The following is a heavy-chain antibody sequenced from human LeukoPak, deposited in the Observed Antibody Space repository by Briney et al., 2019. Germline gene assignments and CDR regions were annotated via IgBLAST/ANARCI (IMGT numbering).Heavy chain of an antibody. CDR2: IYPRDGST. CDR1: GYTFTSIY. CDR3: ATHQEGFDY. Sequence: ASVKVSCKASGYTFTSIYIHWVRQAPGQGLEWMGMIYPRDGSTSYAQKFQGRVTVTRDTSTSTVHMELSGLRSEDTAVYYCATHQEGFDYWGQGTLVTVPS. V-gene: IGHV1-46*01. J-gene: IGHJ4*02.